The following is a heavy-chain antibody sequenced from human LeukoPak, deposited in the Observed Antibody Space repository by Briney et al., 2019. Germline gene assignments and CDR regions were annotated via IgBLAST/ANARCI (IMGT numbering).Heavy chain of an antibody. D-gene: IGHD3-16*02. Sequence: GGSLRLSCAASGFNFRSYWMTWVRQAPGKGLEWVANIKQDGSEKYYVDSVKGRFTISRDNAKNSLYLQMNSLRAEDTAVYYCARRGPTFGGVIVTSYADYWGQGTLVTVSS. J-gene: IGHJ4*02. CDR2: IKQDGSEK. CDR3: ARRGPTFGGVIVTSYADY. CDR1: GFNFRSYW. V-gene: IGHV3-7*01.